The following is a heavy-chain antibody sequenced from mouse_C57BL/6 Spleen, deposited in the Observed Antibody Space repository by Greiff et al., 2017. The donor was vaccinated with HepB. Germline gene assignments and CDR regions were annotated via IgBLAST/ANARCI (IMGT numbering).Heavy chain of an antibody. CDR3: TRRVVTPAWFAY. CDR1: GFTFSDAW. Sequence: EVQLVESGGGLVQPGGSMKLSCAASGFTFSDAWMDWVRQSPEKGLEWVAEIRNKANNHATYYAESVKGRFTISRDESKSSVYLQMNSLRAEDTGIYYCTRRVVTPAWFAYWGQGTLVTVSA. J-gene: IGHJ3*01. D-gene: IGHD2-2*01. CDR2: IRNKANNHAT. V-gene: IGHV6-6*01.